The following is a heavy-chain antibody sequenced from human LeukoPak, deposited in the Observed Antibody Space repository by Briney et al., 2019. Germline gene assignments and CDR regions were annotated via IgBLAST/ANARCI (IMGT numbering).Heavy chain of an antibody. CDR1: GYTFTSYG. Sequence: ASVKVSCKASGYTFTSYGISWVRQAPGQGLEWMGWISAYNGNTNYAQKLQGRVTMTTDTSTSTAYMELRSLRSDDTAVYYCARVEYYYDSSGYWRGPYYFDYWGQGTLVTVS. CDR3: ARVEYYYDSSGYWRGPYYFDY. J-gene: IGHJ4*02. CDR2: ISAYNGNT. D-gene: IGHD3-22*01. V-gene: IGHV1-18*01.